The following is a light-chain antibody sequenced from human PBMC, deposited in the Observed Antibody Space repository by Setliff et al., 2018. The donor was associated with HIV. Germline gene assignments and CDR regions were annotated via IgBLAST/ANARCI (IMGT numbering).Light chain of an antibody. CDR2: SFT. Sequence: QSVLTQPPSVSGAPGQRVTISCTGSSSNIGAGFDAHWYQQFPGTAPKLLIYSFTNRPSGVPDRFPGSKSGPSASLAIAGLPAEDVADYYCQSYDSSLSGYVFGTGTKVTDL. V-gene: IGLV1-40*01. J-gene: IGLJ1*01. CDR3: QSYDSSLSGYV. CDR1: SSNIGAGFD.